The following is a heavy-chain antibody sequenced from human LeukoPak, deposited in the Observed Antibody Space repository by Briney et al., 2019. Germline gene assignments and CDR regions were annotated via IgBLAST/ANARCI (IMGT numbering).Heavy chain of an antibody. CDR2: INPNTGGT. J-gene: IGHJ4*02. Sequence: GASVKVSCKASGYTFTGYHMHWVRQAPGQGLEWMGRINPNTGGTEYAQKFRGRVTMTRDTSISTAYMDLSRLRSDDTAVYYCARDYCSSTSCLFDYWGQGTLVTVSS. CDR3: ARDYCSSTSCLFDY. V-gene: IGHV1-2*06. CDR1: GYTFTGYH. D-gene: IGHD2-2*01.